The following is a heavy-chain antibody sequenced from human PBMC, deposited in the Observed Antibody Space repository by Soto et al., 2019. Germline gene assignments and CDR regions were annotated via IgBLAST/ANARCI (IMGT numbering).Heavy chain of an antibody. CDR1: GGTLSSYT. V-gene: IGHV1-69*08. CDR3: ARDKGYGSGASCPDFDY. Sequence: QVQLVQSGAEVKKPGSSVKVSCKASGGTLSSYTFSWVRQAPGQGLEWMGRIIPNLGITNYAQKFQGRITIIGGNSTSTAYMELSSLRSEDTAVYYCARDKGYGSGASCPDFDYWGQGTLVTVSS. CDR2: IIPNLGIT. J-gene: IGHJ4*02. D-gene: IGHD2-15*01.